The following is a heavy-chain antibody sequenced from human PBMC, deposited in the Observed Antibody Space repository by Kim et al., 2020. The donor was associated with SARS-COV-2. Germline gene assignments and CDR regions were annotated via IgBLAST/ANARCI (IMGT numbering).Heavy chain of an antibody. CDR2: ISYDGSNK. D-gene: IGHD4-17*01. V-gene: IGHV3-30-3*01. Sequence: GGSLRLSCAASGFTFSSYAMHWVRQAPGKGLEWVAVISYDGSNKYYADSVKGRFTISRDNSKNTLYLQMNSLRAEDTAVYYCAREHYGAGYYYYGMDVWGQGTTVTVSS. J-gene: IGHJ6*02. CDR3: AREHYGAGYYYYGMDV. CDR1: GFTFSSYA.